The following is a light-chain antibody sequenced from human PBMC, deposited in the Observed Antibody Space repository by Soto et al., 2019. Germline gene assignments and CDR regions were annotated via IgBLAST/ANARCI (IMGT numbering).Light chain of an antibody. CDR1: SGDVGGYKF. Sequence: QSALTQPASVSGSPGQSITISCTGTSGDVGGYKFVSWYQQHPGKAPKLMIFEVRSRPSGVSNRFSGSKSGNTASLTISGLQAEDEADYYCSSYTSNTTVIFGGGTKVTVL. CDR2: EVR. CDR3: SSYTSNTTVI. V-gene: IGLV2-14*01. J-gene: IGLJ2*01.